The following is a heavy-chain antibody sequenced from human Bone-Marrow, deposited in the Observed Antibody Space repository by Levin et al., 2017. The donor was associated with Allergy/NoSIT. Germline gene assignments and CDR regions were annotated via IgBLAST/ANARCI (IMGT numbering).Heavy chain of an antibody. D-gene: IGHD4-23*01. V-gene: IGHV4-59*01. J-gene: IGHJ6*03. Sequence: SETLSLTCTVSGGSISGYYWSWIRQPPEKGLEWIGYIYYSGSTKYNASLKSRVTISVDTSKNQFSLKLTSVTAADTAVYYCARAIPSGGNSYYYYSMDVWGKGTTVTVSS. CDR2: IYYSGST. CDR3: ARAIPSGGNSYYYYSMDV. CDR1: GGSISGYY.